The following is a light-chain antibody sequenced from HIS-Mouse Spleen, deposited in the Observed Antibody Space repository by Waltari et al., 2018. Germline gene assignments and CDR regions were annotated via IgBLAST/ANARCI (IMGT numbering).Light chain of an antibody. V-gene: IGLV2-14*03. CDR3: SSYTSSSTEV. J-gene: IGLJ2*01. CDR2: DVS. Sequence: QSALTQPASVSGSPGQSITTSCTGTSSDVGGYNYVSWYQQHPAKAPKPMIYDVSNRPSGVSNRFSGSKSGNTASLTISGLQAEDEADYYCSSYTSSSTEVFGGGTKLTVL. CDR1: SSDVGGYNY.